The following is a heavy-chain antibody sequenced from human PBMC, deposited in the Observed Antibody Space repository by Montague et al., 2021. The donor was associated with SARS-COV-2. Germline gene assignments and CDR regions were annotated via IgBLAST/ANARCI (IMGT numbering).Heavy chain of an antibody. CDR2: IYYIGTT. J-gene: IGHJ5*02. V-gene: IGHV4-39*01. Sequence: SETLSLTCSVSGGSISSRSHYWGWIRQPPGKGLECVGSIYYIGTTFYNPSLTSRLAISIDTSKNQFSLKVTSVTAADTGVYYCARGATTGPGIWFDPWGQGTLVTVSS. CDR3: ARGATTGPGIWFDP. D-gene: IGHD1-1*01. CDR1: GGSISSRSHY.